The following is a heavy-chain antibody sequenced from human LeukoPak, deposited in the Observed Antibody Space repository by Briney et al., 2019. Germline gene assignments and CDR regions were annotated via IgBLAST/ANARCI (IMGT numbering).Heavy chain of an antibody. Sequence: GGSLRLSCAASGSTFSSYAMSWVRQAPGKGLEWVSAISGSGGSTYYADSVKGRFTISRDNSKNTLYLQMNSLRAEDTAVYYCAKDYYYDSSGYFYAFDIWGQGTMVTVSS. V-gene: IGHV3-23*01. CDR2: ISGSGGST. J-gene: IGHJ3*02. CDR3: AKDYYYDSSGYFYAFDI. D-gene: IGHD3-22*01. CDR1: GSTFSSYA.